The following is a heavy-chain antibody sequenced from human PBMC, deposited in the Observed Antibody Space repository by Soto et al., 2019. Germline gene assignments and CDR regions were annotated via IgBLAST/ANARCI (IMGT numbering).Heavy chain of an antibody. CDR3: ARDSTIFGVVIRFDY. D-gene: IGHD3-3*01. CDR2: ISYDGSNK. J-gene: IGHJ4*02. CDR1: GFTFSSYA. V-gene: IGHV3-30-3*01. Sequence: QVQLVESGGGVVQPGRSPRLSCAASGFTFSSYAMHWVRQAPGKGLEWVAVISYDGSNKYYADSVKGRFTISRDNSKNTLYLQMNSLRAEDTAVYYCARDSTIFGVVIRFDYWGQGTLVTVSS.